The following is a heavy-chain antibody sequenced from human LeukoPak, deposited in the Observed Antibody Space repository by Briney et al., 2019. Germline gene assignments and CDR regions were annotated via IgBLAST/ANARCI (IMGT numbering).Heavy chain of an antibody. Sequence: SETLSLTCTVSGGSIGSSNYYWGWIRQPPGKGLEWIGHIFYSGNTYYNPSLKSRVTISVDTSKNQFSLHLGSVTAADTATYYCARRGITYSSSFFAFWGQGTLVTVSS. V-gene: IGHV4-39*01. CDR2: IFYSGNT. D-gene: IGHD1-26*01. CDR3: ARRGITYSSSFFAF. CDR1: GGSIGSSNYY. J-gene: IGHJ4*02.